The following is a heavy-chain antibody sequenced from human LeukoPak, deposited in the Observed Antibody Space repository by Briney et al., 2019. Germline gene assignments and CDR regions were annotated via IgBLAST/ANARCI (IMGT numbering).Heavy chain of an antibody. CDR2: INPNSGGT. CDR3: ARVRGNGNYRDRDAFDI. Sequence: ASVKVSCKASGYTFTSYYMHWVRQAPGQGLEWMGWINPNSGGTNYAQKFQGRVTMTRDTSISTAYMELSRLRSDDTAVYYCARVRGNGNYRDRDAFDIWGQGTMVTVSS. V-gene: IGHV1-2*02. CDR1: GYTFTSYY. D-gene: IGHD1-7*01. J-gene: IGHJ3*02.